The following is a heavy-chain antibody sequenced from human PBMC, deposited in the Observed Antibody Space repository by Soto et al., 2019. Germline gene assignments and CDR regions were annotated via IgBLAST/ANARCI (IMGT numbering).Heavy chain of an antibody. CDR2: IIPILGIA. Sequence: ASVKVSCKASGGTFSSYTISWVRQAPGQGKEWMGRIIPILGIANYAQKFQGRVTITADKSTSTAYMELSSLRSEDTAVYYCAREGYCSGGSCSRPNWFDPWGQGTLVTVSS. J-gene: IGHJ5*02. CDR1: GGTFSSYT. CDR3: AREGYCSGGSCSRPNWFDP. V-gene: IGHV1-69*04. D-gene: IGHD2-15*01.